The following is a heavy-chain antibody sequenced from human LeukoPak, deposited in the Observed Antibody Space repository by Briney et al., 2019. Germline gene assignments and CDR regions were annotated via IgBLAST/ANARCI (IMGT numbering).Heavy chain of an antibody. CDR1: GINFRASG. CDR3: AREGGTVVIGRFDY. V-gene: IGHV3-30*02. Sequence: GGSLRLSCAASGINFRASGMHWVRQAPGMGLEWVTFIQTDGGDKEYAASVAGRFTISRDNSKNTVYLHMSSLRPDDTALYYCAREGGTVVIGRFDYWGQGTLVTVSS. CDR2: IQTDGGDK. J-gene: IGHJ4*02. D-gene: IGHD2-2*01.